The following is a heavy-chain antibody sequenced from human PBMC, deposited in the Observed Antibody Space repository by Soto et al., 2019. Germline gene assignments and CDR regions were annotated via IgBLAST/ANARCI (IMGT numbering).Heavy chain of an antibody. CDR1: GGSISSYY. CDR2: FFIGGNT. V-gene: IGHV4-39*01. J-gene: IGHJ6*02. Sequence: SETLSLTCTVSGGSISSYYWGWMRQPPGKGLEWIASFFIGGNTYYNPSLKSRVTISVDTSKNQFSLKLSSVTAADTAVYYCARHLRDYGDYDYYYYGMDVWGQGTTVTVSS. D-gene: IGHD4-17*01. CDR3: ARHLRDYGDYDYYYYGMDV.